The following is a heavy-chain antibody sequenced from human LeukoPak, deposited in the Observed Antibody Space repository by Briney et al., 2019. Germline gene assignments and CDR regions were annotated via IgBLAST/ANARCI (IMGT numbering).Heavy chain of an antibody. CDR2: IYYGGTT. CDR1: GGSISGYF. D-gene: IGHD6-13*01. Sequence: TSETLSLTCTIAGGSISGYFWSWLRQPAGKGLELIGYIYYGGTTRYNPSLRSRVTISVDTSKNQISLKLRSVTAADTAVYYCARGQLEVAGVFDYWGQGTLVTVS. J-gene: IGHJ4*02. V-gene: IGHV4-59*01. CDR3: ARGQLEVAGVFDY.